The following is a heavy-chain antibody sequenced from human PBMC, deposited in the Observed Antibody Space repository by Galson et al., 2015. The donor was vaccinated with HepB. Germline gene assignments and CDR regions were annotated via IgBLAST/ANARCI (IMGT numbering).Heavy chain of an antibody. D-gene: IGHD3-22*01. CDR1: GFTFSSYG. Sequence: SLRLSCAASGFTFSSYGMHWVRQAPGKGLEWVAVISYDGSNKYYADSVKGRFTISRDNSKNTLYLQMNSLRAEDTAVYYCAKEGYDSSGYPYWYFDLWGRGTLVTVSS. CDR2: ISYDGSNK. J-gene: IGHJ2*01. V-gene: IGHV3-30*18. CDR3: AKEGYDSSGYPYWYFDL.